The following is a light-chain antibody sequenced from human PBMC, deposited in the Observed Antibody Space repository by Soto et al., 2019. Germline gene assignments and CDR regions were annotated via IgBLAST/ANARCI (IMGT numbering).Light chain of an antibody. Sequence: DIQMTQSPSSLSASVGDRVTITCRASQSISSYLNWYQQKPGKAPKLLIYAASSLQSGVPSRFSGSGSGTDFTLTISSLQPDDFATYYCQQYNSYSGTFGQGTKVDI. CDR3: QQYNSYSGT. CDR1: QSISSY. J-gene: IGKJ1*01. CDR2: AAS. V-gene: IGKV1-39*01.